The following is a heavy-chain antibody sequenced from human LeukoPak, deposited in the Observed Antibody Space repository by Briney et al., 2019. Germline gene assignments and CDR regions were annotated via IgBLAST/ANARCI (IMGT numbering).Heavy chain of an antibody. V-gene: IGHV4-59*01. CDR1: GGSISGYF. J-gene: IGHJ3*02. D-gene: IGHD3-10*01. CDR3: ARDPDYYGSGSLPGAFDI. Sequence: SETLSLTCTVSGGSISGYFWICIRQPPGKGLEWIGYIYYSGSTNYNPSLKSRVTISVDTSKNQFSLTLSSVTAADTAVYYCARDPDYYGSGSLPGAFDIWGPGTMVSVSS. CDR2: IYYSGST.